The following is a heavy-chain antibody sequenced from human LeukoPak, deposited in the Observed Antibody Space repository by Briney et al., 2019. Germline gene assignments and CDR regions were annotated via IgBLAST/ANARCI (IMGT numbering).Heavy chain of an antibody. V-gene: IGHV4-4*02. CDR3: ARYIYYDFWSGYQNWFDP. CDR2: IDHSGST. J-gene: IGHJ5*02. CDR1: GGSISSSNW. Sequence: PSGTLSLTCAVSGGSISSSNWWSWVRQPPGKGLEWIGEIDHSGSTNYNPSLKSRVTISVDTSKNQFSLKLSSVTAADTAVYYCARYIYYDFWSGYQNWFDPWGQGTLVTVSS. D-gene: IGHD3-3*01.